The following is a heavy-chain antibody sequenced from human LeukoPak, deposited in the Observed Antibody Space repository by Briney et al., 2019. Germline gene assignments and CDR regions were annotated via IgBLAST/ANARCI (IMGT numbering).Heavy chain of an antibody. D-gene: IGHD2-2*01. CDR1: GFTFSDYY. V-gene: IGHV3-11*01. Sequence: GGSLRLSCAASGFTFSDYYMSWIRQAPGKGLEWVSYISSSGSTIYYADSVKGRFTISRDNAKNSLYLQMNSLRAEDTAVYYCAGRHCSSTSCLYYYYYMDVWGKGTTVTVSS. CDR2: ISSSGSTI. CDR3: AGRHCSSTSCLYYYYYMDV. J-gene: IGHJ6*03.